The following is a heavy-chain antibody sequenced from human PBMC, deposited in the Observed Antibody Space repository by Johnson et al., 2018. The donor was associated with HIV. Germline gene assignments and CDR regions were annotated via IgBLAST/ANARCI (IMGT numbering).Heavy chain of an antibody. CDR1: GFTFSSYW. CDR3: AREREFTMCDAFDI. Sequence: VQLVESGGGLVQPGGSLRLSCAASGFTFSSYWMSWVRQAPGKGLEWVANIKQDGSEKSYVDSVKGRFTISRDNAKNSLYLQMNSLRAEDTAVYYCAREREFTMCDAFDIWGQGTMVTVSS. V-gene: IGHV3-7*01. D-gene: IGHD3-10*02. J-gene: IGHJ3*02. CDR2: IKQDGSEK.